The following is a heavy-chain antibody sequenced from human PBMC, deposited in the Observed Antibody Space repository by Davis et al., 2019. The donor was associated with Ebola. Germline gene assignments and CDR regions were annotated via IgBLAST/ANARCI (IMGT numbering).Heavy chain of an antibody. CDR3: ARGGIVTYLGGWFDY. CDR2: IYHSGST. CDR1: GGSISNYY. D-gene: IGHD1-26*01. J-gene: IGHJ4*02. V-gene: IGHV4-38-2*02. Sequence: SETLSLTCTVSGGSISNYYWNWVRQPPGKGLEWIGSIYHSGSTYYNPSLKSRVTISVDTSKNQFSLKLSSVTAADTAVYYCARGGIVTYLGGWFDYWGQGTLVTVSS.